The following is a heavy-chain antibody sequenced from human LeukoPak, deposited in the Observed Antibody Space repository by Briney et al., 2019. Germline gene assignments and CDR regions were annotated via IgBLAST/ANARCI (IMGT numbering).Heavy chain of an antibody. Sequence: AGGSLRLSWAASGFTFSSYGMNWVRQAPGKGLEWVSGISGSGGTTYYTDSVKGRFTISRDNSKNSLSLQVSSLRAEDTAVYYCAKTNGYYSDWGQGTLVTVSS. CDR1: GFTFSSYG. D-gene: IGHD3-22*01. CDR3: AKTNGYYSD. J-gene: IGHJ4*02. V-gene: IGHV3-23*01. CDR2: ISGSGGTT.